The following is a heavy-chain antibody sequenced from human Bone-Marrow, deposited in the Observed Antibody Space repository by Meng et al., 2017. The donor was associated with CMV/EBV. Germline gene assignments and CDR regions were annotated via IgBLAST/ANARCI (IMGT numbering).Heavy chain of an antibody. J-gene: IGHJ4*02. CDR3: ARIQSISGSGSSVYYFDF. V-gene: IGHV2-70*20. CDR1: GFSLTTSGMC. CDR2: IDWDDDK. Sequence: SGPTLVKPTQTLTLTCTFSGFSLTTSGMCVSWVRQPPGKALEWLALIDWDDDKYYSTSLKTRLTISKDTSKNQVVLTMTNMDPVDTATYYCARIQSISGSGSSVYYFDFWGQRTLVTVSS. D-gene: IGHD3-10*01.